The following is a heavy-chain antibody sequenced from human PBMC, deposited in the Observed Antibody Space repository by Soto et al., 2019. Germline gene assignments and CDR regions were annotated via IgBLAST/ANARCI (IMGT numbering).Heavy chain of an antibody. D-gene: IGHD3-10*01. CDR2: IYHSGST. V-gene: IGHV4-30-2*01. CDR3: ARALLWFGEHRYYYYYGMDV. CDR1: GGSISSGGYS. Sequence: SETLSLTCAVSGGSISSGGYSWSWIRQPPGKGLEWIGYIYHSGSTYYNPSLKSRVTISVDRSKNQFSLKLSSVTAADTAVYYCARALLWFGEHRYYYYYGMDVWGQGTTVTVSS. J-gene: IGHJ6*02.